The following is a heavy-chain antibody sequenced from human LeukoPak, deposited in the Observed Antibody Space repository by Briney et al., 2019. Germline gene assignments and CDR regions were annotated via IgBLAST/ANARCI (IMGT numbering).Heavy chain of an antibody. V-gene: IGHV3-23*01. Sequence: GGSLLLSCAASGFTFSSYAMSWVRQAPGKGLEWVSAISGSGGNTYDADSVKGRFTISRDNSKNTLYLQMTSLRVEDTAVYYCAKSDRFRVHCSSTSCYGWYFDLWGRGTLVTVSS. CDR2: ISGSGGNT. CDR3: AKSDRFRVHCSSTSCYGWYFDL. CDR1: GFTFSSYA. J-gene: IGHJ2*01. D-gene: IGHD2-2*01.